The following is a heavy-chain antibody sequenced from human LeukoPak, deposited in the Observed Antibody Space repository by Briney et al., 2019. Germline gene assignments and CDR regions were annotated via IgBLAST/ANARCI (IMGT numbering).Heavy chain of an antibody. J-gene: IGHJ4*02. CDR3: AKNLYYYDSSAIAGYFDY. V-gene: IGHV3-23*01. CDR1: GFTFSSYA. CDR2: ISGSGGST. Sequence: GSLRLSCAASGFTFSSYAMSWVRQAPGKGLEWVSAISGSGGSTYYADSVKGRFTISRDNSKNTLYLQMNSLRAEDTAVYYCAKNLYYYDSSAIAGYFDYWGQGTLVTVSS. D-gene: IGHD3-22*01.